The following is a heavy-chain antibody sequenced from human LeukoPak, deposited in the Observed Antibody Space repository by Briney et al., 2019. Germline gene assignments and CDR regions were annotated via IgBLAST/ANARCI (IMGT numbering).Heavy chain of an antibody. CDR2: ISGSGGST. Sequence: GGSLRLSCAASGFTFSSYAMSWVRQAPGKGLEWVSAISGSGGSTYYADSVKGRFTISRDTSKNTLYLQINSLRAEDTAVYYCAKEQWLGKMNYFDYWGQGTLVTVSS. CDR3: AKEQWLGKMNYFDY. V-gene: IGHV3-23*01. J-gene: IGHJ4*02. D-gene: IGHD6-19*01. CDR1: GFTFSSYA.